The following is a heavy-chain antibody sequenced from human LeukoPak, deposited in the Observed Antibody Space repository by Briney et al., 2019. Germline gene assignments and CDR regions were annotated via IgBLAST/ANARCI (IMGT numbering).Heavy chain of an antibody. V-gene: IGHV1-69*13. CDR1: GGTFSSYA. J-gene: IGHJ1*01. D-gene: IGHD2-15*01. CDR3: ASRSVVVVAEVPFQH. CDR2: IIPIFGTA. Sequence: ASVKVSCKASGGTFSSYAISWVRQAPGQGLEWMGGIIPIFGTANYAQKFQGRVTITADESTSTAYMELSSLRSEDTAVYYCASRSVVVVAEVPFQHWGQGTLVTVSS.